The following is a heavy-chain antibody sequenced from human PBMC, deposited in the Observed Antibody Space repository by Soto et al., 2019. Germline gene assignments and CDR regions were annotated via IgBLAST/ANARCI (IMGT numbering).Heavy chain of an antibody. Sequence: EVQLVESGGGLVKPGGSLRLSCAASGFTFRSFTMNCVRQAPGKGLEWVSTISSHSAYIYYTDALRGRFTISRDNAKNSRHLQMNSLRAEDTAVYYCTRDASRDSSARGWFDPWGPGTLVTVSS. V-gene: IGHV3-21*02. CDR3: TRDASRDSSARGWFDP. J-gene: IGHJ5*02. CDR2: ISSHSAYI. CDR1: GFTFRSFT. D-gene: IGHD6-13*01.